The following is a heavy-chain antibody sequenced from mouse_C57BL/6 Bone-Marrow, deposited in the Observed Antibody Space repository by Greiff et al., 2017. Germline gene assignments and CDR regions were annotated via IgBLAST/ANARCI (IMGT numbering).Heavy chain of an antibody. D-gene: IGHD2-4*01. V-gene: IGHV1-81*01. CDR2: IYPRSGNT. Sequence: QVQLQQSGAELARPGASVKLSCKASGYTFTSYGISWVKQRTGQGLEWIGEIYPRSGNTYYNEKFKGKATLTADKSSSPAYMELRRLTSEDSAVYFCARLELDYDDFDYWGQGTTLTVSS. J-gene: IGHJ2*01. CDR1: GYTFTSYG. CDR3: ARLELDYDDFDY.